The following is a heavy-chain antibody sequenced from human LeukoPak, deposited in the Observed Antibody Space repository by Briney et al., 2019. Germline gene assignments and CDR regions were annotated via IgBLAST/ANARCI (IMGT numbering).Heavy chain of an antibody. V-gene: IGHV4-31*03. CDR3: ARAVYSSGHFDY. D-gene: IGHD6-19*01. CDR2: IYYSGST. J-gene: IGHJ4*02. CDR1: GGSISSGGYS. Sequence: PSETLSLTCTVSGGSISSGGYSWSWIRQHPGQGLEWIGYIYYSGSTYYNPSLKSRVTISVDTSKNQFSLKLSSVTAADTAVYYCARAVYSSGHFDYWGQGTLVTVSS.